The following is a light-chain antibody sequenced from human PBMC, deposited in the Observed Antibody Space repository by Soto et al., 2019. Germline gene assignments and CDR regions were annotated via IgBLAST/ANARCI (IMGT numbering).Light chain of an antibody. V-gene: IGKV1-8*01. J-gene: IGKJ1*01. CDR3: QQYYSYPRT. CDR2: AAS. Sequence: AIRMTQSPSSFSASTGDRVTITCRASQGISSYLAWYQQKPGTAPKLLIYAASTLQSGVPSRFSGSGSGTDFTLTISCLQSEDFATYYFQQYYSYPRTFGQGTKVEIK. CDR1: QGISSY.